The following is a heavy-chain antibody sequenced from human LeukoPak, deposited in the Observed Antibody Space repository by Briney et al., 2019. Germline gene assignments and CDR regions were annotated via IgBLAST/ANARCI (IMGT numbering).Heavy chain of an antibody. CDR1: GFTFGDYA. D-gene: IGHD5-12*01. Sequence: PGRSLRLSCAASGFTFGDYAMRWVRQAPGKGLEWVAGISWSRGSVDYAASVKRGSTISSDTAKNSLYHLITVQTAETMALYFCAIDRYSTSPCFDYWGQGPLVTVSS. CDR2: ISWSRGSV. CDR3: AIDRYSTSPCFDY. J-gene: IGHJ4*02. V-gene: IGHV3-9*03.